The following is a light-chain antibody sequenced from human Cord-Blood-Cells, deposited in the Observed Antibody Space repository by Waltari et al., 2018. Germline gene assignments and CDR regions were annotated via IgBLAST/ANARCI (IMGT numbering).Light chain of an antibody. CDR1: QGISSY. Sequence: DIQLTQSPSFLSASVGDRVTITCRASQGISSYLAWYQQKPGKAPKLLIYAASTLQSGVPSRFSGSGSGTGFTLTISSLQPEDFATYYCQQLNSYLITFGQGTRLEIK. CDR2: AAS. CDR3: QQLNSYLIT. V-gene: IGKV1-9*01. J-gene: IGKJ5*01.